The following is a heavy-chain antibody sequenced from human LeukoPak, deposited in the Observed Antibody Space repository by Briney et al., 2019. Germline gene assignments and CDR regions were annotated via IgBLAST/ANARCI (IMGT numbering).Heavy chain of an antibody. D-gene: IGHD3-16*01. CDR1: GFTFSSYA. J-gene: IGHJ4*02. CDR2: VSGSGGST. Sequence: PGGSLRLSCAASGFTFSSYAMSWVRQAPGKGLEWVSAVSGSGGSTYYADSVKGRFTISRDNSKNTLYLQMNSLRAEDTAVYYCAKDLNDYVSYFDYWGQGTLVTVSS. CDR3: AKDLNDYVSYFDY. V-gene: IGHV3-23*01.